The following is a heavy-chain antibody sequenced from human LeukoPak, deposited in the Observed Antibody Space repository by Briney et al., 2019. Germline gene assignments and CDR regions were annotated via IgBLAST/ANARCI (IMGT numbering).Heavy chain of an antibody. Sequence: SETLSLTCAVYGGSFSGYYWSWIRQPPGKGLEWIGEINHSGSTNYNPSLKSRVTISVDTSKNQFSQKLSSVTAADTAVYYCARGSRWFDPWGQGTLVTVSS. CDR2: INHSGST. V-gene: IGHV4-34*01. CDR1: GGSFSGYY. D-gene: IGHD2-21*02. J-gene: IGHJ5*02. CDR3: ARGSRWFDP.